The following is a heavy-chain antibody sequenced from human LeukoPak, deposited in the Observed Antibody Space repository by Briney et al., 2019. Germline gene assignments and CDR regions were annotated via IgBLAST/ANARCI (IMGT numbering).Heavy chain of an antibody. CDR3: ARTSYYCSGGSCYHYYFDY. V-gene: IGHV4-4*07. CDR1: GGSISSYY. Sequence: SETLSLTCTVSGGSISSYYWSWIRQPAGKGLEWIGRIYTSGSTNYNPSLKSRATMSVDTSKNQFSLKLSSVTAADTAVYYCARTSYYCSGGSCYHYYFDYWGQGTLVTVSS. D-gene: IGHD2-15*01. CDR2: IYTSGST. J-gene: IGHJ4*02.